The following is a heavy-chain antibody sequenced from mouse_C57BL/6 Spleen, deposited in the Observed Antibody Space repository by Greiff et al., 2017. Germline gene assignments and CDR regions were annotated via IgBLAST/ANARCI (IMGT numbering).Heavy chain of an antibody. CDR1: GYTFTTYP. D-gene: IGHD1-1*01. CDR2: FHPYNDDT. V-gene: IGHV1-47*01. J-gene: IGHJ1*03. CDR3: AKGGYYGSSYWYFDV. Sequence: QVQLQQSGAELVKPGASVKMSCKASGYTFTTYPIEWMKQNHGKSLEWIGNFHPYNDDTKYNEKFKGKATLTVEKSSSTVYLELSRLTSDDSAVYYCAKGGYYGSSYWYFDVWGTGTSVTVSS.